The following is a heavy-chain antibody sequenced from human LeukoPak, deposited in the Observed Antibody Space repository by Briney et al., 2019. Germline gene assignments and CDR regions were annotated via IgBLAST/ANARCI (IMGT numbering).Heavy chain of an antibody. CDR2: MNPNSGNT. J-gene: IGHJ3*02. CDR1: GYTFTSYD. CDR3: ASLTYYYDSSGYYYDGAFDI. Sequence: GASVKVYCKASGYTFTSYDINWVRQATGQGLEWMGWMNPNSGNTGYAQKFQGRVTMTRNTSISTAYMELSSLRSEDTAVYYCASLTYYYDSSGYYYDGAFDIWGQGTMVTVSS. V-gene: IGHV1-8*01. D-gene: IGHD3-22*01.